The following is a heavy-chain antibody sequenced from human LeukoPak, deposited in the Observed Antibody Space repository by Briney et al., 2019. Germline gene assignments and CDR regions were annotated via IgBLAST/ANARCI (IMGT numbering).Heavy chain of an antibody. CDR3: ARLVRSGWFDP. CDR1: GYSFTSYW. V-gene: IGHV5-51*01. D-gene: IGHD2-21*01. CDR2: IYPGDSDT. J-gene: IGHJ5*02. Sequence: PGESLKISCKGSGYSFTSYWIGWVRQMPRKGLEGMGIIYPGDSDTRSSPSFQGQITLSADKSISTAYLPWRGLTASATATFYCARLVRSGWFDPWGQGTLVTVSS.